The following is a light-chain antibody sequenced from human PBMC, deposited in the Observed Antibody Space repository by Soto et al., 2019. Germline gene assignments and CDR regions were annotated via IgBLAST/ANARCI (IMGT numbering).Light chain of an antibody. J-gene: IGKJ1*01. CDR1: QSVSSF. Sequence: EIVLTQSPATLSLSPGERATLSCRASQSVSSFLGWYQQEPGQAPRLLIYDASNRATGIPPRFSGSGSGTDFTLTISSLEPEDFAVYYCQQRSSWTFGQGTKVEIK. CDR2: DAS. V-gene: IGKV3-11*01. CDR3: QQRSSWT.